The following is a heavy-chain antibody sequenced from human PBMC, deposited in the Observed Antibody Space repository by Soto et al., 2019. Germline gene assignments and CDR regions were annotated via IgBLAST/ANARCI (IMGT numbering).Heavy chain of an antibody. CDR3: ARRVETNGWNGFGADKYYFDF. CDR2: MNPNTGNS. V-gene: IGHV1-8*01. CDR1: GYTFTSYD. J-gene: IGHJ4*02. D-gene: IGHD1-1*01. Sequence: ASVKVSCKASGYTFTSYDIYWVRQATGQGLEWMGWMNPNTGNSGYAQKFQGRVTMTSDTSISTAHMELSSLRSEDTAVYYCARRVETNGWNGFGADKYYFDFWGQGTLVTVS.